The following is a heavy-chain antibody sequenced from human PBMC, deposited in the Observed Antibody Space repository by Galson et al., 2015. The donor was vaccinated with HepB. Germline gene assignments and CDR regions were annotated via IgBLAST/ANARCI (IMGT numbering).Heavy chain of an antibody. Sequence: SVKVSCKASGGTFSSYAISWVRQAPGQGLEWMGGIIPIFGTANYAQKFQGRVTITADKSTSTAYMELSSLRSEDTAVYYCARVFGGRAVAGTARDAFDIWGQGTMVTVSS. V-gene: IGHV1-69*06. J-gene: IGHJ3*02. CDR3: ARVFGGRAVAGTARDAFDI. D-gene: IGHD6-19*01. CDR2: IIPIFGTA. CDR1: GGTFSSYA.